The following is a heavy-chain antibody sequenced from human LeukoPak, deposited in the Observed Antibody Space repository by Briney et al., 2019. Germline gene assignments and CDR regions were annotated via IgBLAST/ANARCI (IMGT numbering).Heavy chain of an antibody. CDR1: GFTFSSYG. V-gene: IGHV3-33*01. Sequence: PGRSLRLSCAASGFTFSSYGMHWVRQAPGKGLEWVAVIWYDGSNKYYADFVKGRFTISRDNSKNTLYLQMNSLRAEDTAVYYCATVFGPFLRPKYAFDIWGQGTMVTVSS. J-gene: IGHJ3*02. D-gene: IGHD3-3*02. CDR2: IWYDGSNK. CDR3: ATVFGPFLRPKYAFDI.